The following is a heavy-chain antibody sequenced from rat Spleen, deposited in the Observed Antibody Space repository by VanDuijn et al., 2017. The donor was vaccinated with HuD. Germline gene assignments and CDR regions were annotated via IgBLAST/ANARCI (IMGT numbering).Heavy chain of an antibody. Sequence: EVQLVESDGGLVQPGRSLKLSCAASGFTFSDYYMAWVRQAPTKGLEWVATISSDGISTYYRDSVRGRFTISSDNAKSTLYLQMDSLRSEDTATYFCTREDDTLLDYWGQGVMVTVSS. CDR2: ISSDGIST. D-gene: IGHD3-1*01. CDR1: GFTFSDYY. CDR3: TREDDTLLDY. J-gene: IGHJ2*01. V-gene: IGHV5-29*01.